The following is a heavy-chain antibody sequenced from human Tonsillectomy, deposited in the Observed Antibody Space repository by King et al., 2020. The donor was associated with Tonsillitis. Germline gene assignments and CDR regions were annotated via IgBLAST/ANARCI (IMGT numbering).Heavy chain of an antibody. D-gene: IGHD6-13*01. CDR3: ARAKVGSSCPSYNYYNMDV. Sequence: QLVQSGAEVKKPGESLKISCKGSGYSFTSYWIGWVRQMPGKGLEWMGIIYPGDSDTRYIPSFQGQVTISADKPISTAYLQWSSLKASDPAMYDCARAKVGSSCPSYNYYNMDVWGQGTTVPVSS. J-gene: IGHJ6*02. V-gene: IGHV5-51*01. CDR1: GYSFTSYW. CDR2: IYPGDSDT.